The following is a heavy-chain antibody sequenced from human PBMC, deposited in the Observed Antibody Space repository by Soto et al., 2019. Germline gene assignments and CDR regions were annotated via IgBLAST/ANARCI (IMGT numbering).Heavy chain of an antibody. V-gene: IGHV4-59*01. Sequence: SETLSLTCTVSGGSISSYYWSWIRQPPGKGLEWIGYIYYSGSTNYNPSLKSRVTISLDTSKNQFSLKLSSVTAADTAVYYCASLYCNSTNCHHYFDYWGQGTLVTVSS. CDR3: ASLYCNSTNCHHYFDY. CDR2: IYYSGST. D-gene: IGHD2-2*01. J-gene: IGHJ4*02. CDR1: GGSISSYY.